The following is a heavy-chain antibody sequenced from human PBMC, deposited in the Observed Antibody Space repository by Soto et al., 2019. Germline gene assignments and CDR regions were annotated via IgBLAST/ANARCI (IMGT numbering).Heavy chain of an antibody. CDR1: GGTFSSYA. CDR2: IIPIFGTA. V-gene: IGHV1-69*13. Sequence: ASVKVSCKASGGTFSSYAISWVRQAPGQGLEWMGGIIPIFGTANYAQKFQGRVTINADESTSTAYMELSSLRPEDTAVYYCARVGRYDFWSRYSNPEAKNMDVWGQGKTVIVSS. J-gene: IGHJ6*01. CDR3: ARVGRYDFWSRYSNPEAKNMDV. D-gene: IGHD3-3*01.